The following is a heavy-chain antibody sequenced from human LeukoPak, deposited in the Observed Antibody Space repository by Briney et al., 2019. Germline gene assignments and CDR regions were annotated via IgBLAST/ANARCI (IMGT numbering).Heavy chain of an antibody. J-gene: IGHJ2*01. CDR1: GFTFRTYG. D-gene: IGHD7-27*01. CDR2: ITGSSTWT. CDR3: ARELVSLGTGYFDL. V-gene: IGHV3-23*01. Sequence: GGSLRLSCEASGFTFRTYGMTWVRQAPGKGVEWVSGITGSSTWTYYADSVRGRFTISRDNSKNTLHLQMNNLTADDTAIYYCARELVSLGTGYFDLWGRGTLVTVSS.